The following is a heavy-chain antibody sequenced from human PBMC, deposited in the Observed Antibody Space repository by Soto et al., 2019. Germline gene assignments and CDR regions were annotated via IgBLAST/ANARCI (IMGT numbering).Heavy chain of an antibody. D-gene: IGHD6-13*01. V-gene: IGHV1-18*01. J-gene: IGHJ6*02. CDR1: GYTFTSYG. CDR2: ISAYNGNT. Sequence: QVQLVQSGAEVKKPGASVKVSCKASGYTFTSYGISWVRQAPGQGLEWMGWISAYNGNTNYAQKLRGRVTMTTDTSTSTAYMELRSLRSDDTAVYYCARDPRIAAAGPSAYGMDVWGQGTTVTVSS. CDR3: ARDPRIAAAGPSAYGMDV.